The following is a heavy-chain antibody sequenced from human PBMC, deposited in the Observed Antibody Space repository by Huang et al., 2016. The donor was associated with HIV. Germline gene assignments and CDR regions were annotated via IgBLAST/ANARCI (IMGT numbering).Heavy chain of an antibody. CDR2: IKPDKGYT. V-gene: IGHV1-18*01. D-gene: IGHD3-22*01. Sequence: QVHLVQSGAEVKKPGASVKVACQASGYTFTTYGLSCGRQAPRKGLEWMGWIKPDKGYTNKDKKFQGSVTMTADTSTSTAYMEVRSLRSDATAVYYCARDVRKGHYYDSNGKRRLLYSYYMDVWGKGTTVIVSS. CDR1: GYTFTTYG. J-gene: IGHJ6*03. CDR3: ARDVRKGHYYDSNGKRRLLYSYYMDV.